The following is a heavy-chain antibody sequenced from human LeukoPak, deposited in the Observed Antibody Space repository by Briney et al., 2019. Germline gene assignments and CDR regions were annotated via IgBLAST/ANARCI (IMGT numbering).Heavy chain of an antibody. CDR3: AKEGSIRRAVCY. CDR1: VFTFNDYA. J-gene: IGHJ4*02. V-gene: IGHV3-30-3*01. Sequence: GWSLRLSCVASVFTFNDYALYWVRPAPGKGLAWVTLISYDGYDKSYAGSVRGRFTLSRDNSRNTVYLQMDSLRSEDTAVYFRAKEGSIRRAVCYWGQGTLGTVSS. CDR2: ISYDGYDK. D-gene: IGHD2-8*01.